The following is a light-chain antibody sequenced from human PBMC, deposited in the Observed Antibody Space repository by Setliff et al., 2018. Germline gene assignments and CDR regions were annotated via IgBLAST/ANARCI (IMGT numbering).Light chain of an antibody. CDR1: GRDVGSYDL. CDR3: NAYSADTTYV. J-gene: IGLJ1*01. V-gene: IGLV2-14*03. CDR2: AVS. Sequence: QSALTQPPSASGSPGQSVTISCTGTGRDVGSYDLVSWYQQHPGKAPKLIIYAVSDRPSGVSHRFSGSKSGNTAYLTISGLRTEDEADYYCNAYSADTTYVFGSGTKVTVL.